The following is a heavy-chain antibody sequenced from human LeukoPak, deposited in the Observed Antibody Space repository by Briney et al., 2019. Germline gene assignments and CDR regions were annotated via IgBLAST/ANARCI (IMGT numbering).Heavy chain of an antibody. J-gene: IGHJ4*02. CDR2: ISSSSSYI. V-gene: IGHV3-21*01. CDR3: ARDRGYDYVRGSYRHDY. D-gene: IGHD3-16*02. CDR1: GFTFSSYS. Sequence: PGGSLRLSCAASGFTFSSYSMNWVRQAPGKGLEWVSSISSSSSYIYYADSVKGRFTISRDNAKNSLYLQMNSLRAEDTAVYYCARDRGYDYVRGSYRHDYWGQGTLVTVSS.